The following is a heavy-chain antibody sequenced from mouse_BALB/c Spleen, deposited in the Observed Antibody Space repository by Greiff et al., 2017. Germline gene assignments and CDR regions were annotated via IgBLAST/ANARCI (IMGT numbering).Heavy chain of an antibody. D-gene: IGHD2-3*01. CDR3: ASGNDGYYVSWFAY. CDR2: ISSGGST. J-gene: IGHJ3*01. V-gene: IGHV5-6-5*01. CDR1: GFTFSSYA. Sequence: EVQLQESGGGLVKPGGSLKLSCAASGFTFSSYAMSWVRQTPEKRLEWVASISSGGSTYYPDSVKGRFTISRDNARNILYLQMSSLRSEDTAMYYCASGNDGYYVSWFAYWGQGTLVTVSA.